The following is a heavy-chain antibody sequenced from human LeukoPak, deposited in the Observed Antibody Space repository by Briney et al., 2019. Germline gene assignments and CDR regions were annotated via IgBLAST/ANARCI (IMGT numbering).Heavy chain of an antibody. V-gene: IGHV3-20*04. CDR3: ARVRYCRSTSCNFGAFDI. D-gene: IGHD2-2*01. J-gene: IGHJ3*02. Sequence: PGGSLRLSCAASGFTFDDYGMSWVRQAPGKGLELVSGINWNGGSTGYADSVKGRFTISRDNAKNSLYLQMNSLRAEDTALYYCARVRYCRSTSCNFGAFDIWGQGTMVTVSS. CDR2: INWNGGST. CDR1: GFTFDDYG.